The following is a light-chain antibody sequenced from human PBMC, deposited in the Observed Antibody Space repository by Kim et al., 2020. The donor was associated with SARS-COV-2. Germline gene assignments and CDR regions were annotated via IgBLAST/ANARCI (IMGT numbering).Light chain of an antibody. J-gene: IGKJ4*01. CDR1: QSINTY. Sequence: DIQMTQSPSSLAASVGDRVTIACRASQSINTYLNWYQQKPGKAPKLLIYAASTLQSGVPSRFSGSGSGTDFTLTISSLQPEDFATYYCQQSHTAPLLTFGGGTK. CDR2: AAS. CDR3: QQSHTAPLLT. V-gene: IGKV1-39*01.